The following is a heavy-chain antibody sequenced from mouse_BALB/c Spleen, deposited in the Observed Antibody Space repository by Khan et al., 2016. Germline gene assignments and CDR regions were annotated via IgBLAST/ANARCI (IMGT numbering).Heavy chain of an antibody. D-gene: IGHD2-4*01. V-gene: IGHV5-4*02. Sequence: EVELVESGGGLVKPGGSLKLSCAASGFTFSDYYMYWVRQTPEKRLEWVATISDGGSYPYYPDSVKGRFTISRDNAKNNLYLQMSSLKSEDIAMYYCAREGLRRGFAYWGQGTLVTVSA. J-gene: IGHJ3*01. CDR1: GFTFSDYY. CDR3: AREGLRRGFAY. CDR2: ISDGGSYP.